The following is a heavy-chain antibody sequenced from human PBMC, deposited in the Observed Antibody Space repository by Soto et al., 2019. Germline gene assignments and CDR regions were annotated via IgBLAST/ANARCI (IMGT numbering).Heavy chain of an antibody. J-gene: IGHJ3*01. CDR3: ARGGRGLRGAFDV. CDR2: ISFNGLSQ. D-gene: IGHD3-16*01. Sequence: QELLVESGGGVVQPGKSLRLSCAASGFTFSSFAMHWVRQAPGKGLEWVSVISFNGLSQFYPDSIRGRFTISRDNSKNTLYLPLDRLRPDDTAVYYCARGGRGLRGAFDVWGQGTEVSVS. V-gene: IGHV3-30*03. CDR1: GFTFSSFA.